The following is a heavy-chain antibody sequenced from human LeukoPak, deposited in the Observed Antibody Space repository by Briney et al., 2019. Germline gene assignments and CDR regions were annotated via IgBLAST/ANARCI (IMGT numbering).Heavy chain of an antibody. CDR2: ISSSSSYI. CDR3: ARGNVQLWLFDY. J-gene: IGHJ4*02. CDR1: GFTFSSYS. D-gene: IGHD5-18*01. V-gene: IGHV3-21*01. Sequence: GSLRLSCAASGFTFSSYSMNWVRQAPGKGLEWVSSISSSSSYIYYADSVKGRFTISRDNAKNSLYLQMNSLRAEDTAVYYCARGNVQLWLFDYWGQGTLVTVSS.